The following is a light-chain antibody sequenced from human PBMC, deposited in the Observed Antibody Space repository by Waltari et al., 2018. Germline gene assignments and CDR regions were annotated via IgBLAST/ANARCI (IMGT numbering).Light chain of an antibody. CDR1: RSNIGSNY. Sequence: QSVLTQPPSASGIPGQRVTISCSGRRSNIGSNYVYLYQQLPGTAPKRLIYRNNQRPSGVPDRFSGSKSGTSASLAISGLRSEDEADYYCAAWDDSLSGRVFGGGTKLTVL. CDR3: AAWDDSLSGRV. V-gene: IGLV1-47*01. CDR2: RNN. J-gene: IGLJ3*02.